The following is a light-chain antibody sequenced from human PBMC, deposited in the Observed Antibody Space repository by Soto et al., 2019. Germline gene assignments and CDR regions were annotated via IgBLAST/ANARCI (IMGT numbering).Light chain of an antibody. CDR3: QQYNSYSLT. J-gene: IGKJ4*01. Sequence: DTQMTQSPSTLSASVGDRVTITCRASQSISSWLAWYQQKPGKAPKLLIYKASSLPSGVPSRFSGSGSGTEFTLTISSLQPDDFATYYCQQYNSYSLTFGGGTKVEIK. V-gene: IGKV1-5*03. CDR2: KAS. CDR1: QSISSW.